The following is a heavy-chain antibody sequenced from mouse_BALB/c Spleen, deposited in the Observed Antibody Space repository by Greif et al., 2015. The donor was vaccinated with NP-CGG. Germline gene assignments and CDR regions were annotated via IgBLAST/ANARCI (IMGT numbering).Heavy chain of an antibody. D-gene: IGHD1-1*01. CDR2: IDPETGGT. CDR1: GYTFADYE. CDR3: TRPHYYGSSLYAMDY. J-gene: IGHJ4*01. V-gene: IGHV1-15*01. Sequence: QVQLQQSGAELVRPGASVTLSCKASGYTFADYEMHWVKQTPVHGLEWIGAIDPETGGTAYNQKFKGKATLTADKSSSTAYMELRSLTSEDSAVYYCTRPHYYGSSLYAMDYWGQGTSVTVSS.